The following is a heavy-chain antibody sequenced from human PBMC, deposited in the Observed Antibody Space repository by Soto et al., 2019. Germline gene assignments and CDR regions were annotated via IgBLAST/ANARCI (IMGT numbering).Heavy chain of an antibody. Sequence: GGSLRLSCAASGFTFSSYAMSWVRQAPGKGLEWVSAISGSGGSTYYADSVKGRFTISRDNSKNTLYLQMNSLRAEDTAVYYCATLFGELLFCYWGQGTLVTVSS. J-gene: IGHJ4*02. V-gene: IGHV3-23*01. CDR3: ATLFGELLFCY. CDR2: ISGSGGST. CDR1: GFTFSSYA. D-gene: IGHD3-10*02.